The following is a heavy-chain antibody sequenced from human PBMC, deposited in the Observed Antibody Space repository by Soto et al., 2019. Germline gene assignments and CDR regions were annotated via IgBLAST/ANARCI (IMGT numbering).Heavy chain of an antibody. J-gene: IGHJ3*02. D-gene: IGHD2-8*02. V-gene: IGHV3-23*01. CDR3: AKATATGGGAFEI. Sequence: PGGSLRLSCAVSGFICSSYDMSWVRQAPGKGLEWVSTILVGGSTHYEDSVRGRFTISRDTSRNTVYLQMNRLTAGDTAVYYCAKATATGGGAFEIYGQGTMVTVSS. CDR1: GFICSSYD. CDR2: ILVGGST.